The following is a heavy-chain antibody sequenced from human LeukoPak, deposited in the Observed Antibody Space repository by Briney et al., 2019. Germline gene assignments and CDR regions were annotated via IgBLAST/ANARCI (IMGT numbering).Heavy chain of an antibody. CDR3: ARERYYDFWSGSSGYYMDV. D-gene: IGHD3-3*01. CDR2: IIPILGIA. V-gene: IGHV1-69*04. Sequence: GASVKVSCKASGYTFTSYGISWVRQAPGQGLEWMGRIIPILGIANYAQKFQGRVTITADKSTSTAYMELSSLRSEDTAVYYCARERYYDFWSGSSGYYMDVWGKGTTVTVSS. CDR1: GYTFTSYG. J-gene: IGHJ6*03.